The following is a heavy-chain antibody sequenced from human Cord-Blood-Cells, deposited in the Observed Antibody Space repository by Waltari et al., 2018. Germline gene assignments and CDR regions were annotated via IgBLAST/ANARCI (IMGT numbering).Heavy chain of an antibody. J-gene: IGHJ4*02. CDR1: GFTFSSYG. Sequence: QVQLVESGGGVVQPGRSLRLSCAASGFTFSSYGMHWVRQAPGKGLEWVAVISYDGSNKYYADSVKGRFTISRDNSKNTLYLQMNSLRAEDTAVYYCAKESTPAGDEPFDYWGQGTLVTVSS. CDR2: ISYDGSNK. CDR3: AKESTPAGDEPFDY. V-gene: IGHV3-30*18. D-gene: IGHD7-27*01.